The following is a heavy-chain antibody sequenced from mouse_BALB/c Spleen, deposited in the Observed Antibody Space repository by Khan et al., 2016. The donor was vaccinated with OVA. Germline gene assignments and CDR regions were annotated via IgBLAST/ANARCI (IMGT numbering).Heavy chain of an antibody. CDR3: ARSLYYSDSYAMDY. CDR2: ISSTGST. V-gene: IGHV3-2*02. D-gene: IGHD2-13*01. CDR1: GYSITSVYA. J-gene: IGHJ4*01. Sequence: EVQLQESGPGLVKPSQSLSLTCTVTGYSITSVYAWNWIRQFPGNKLEWMGYISSTGSTSYNPSLKSRISITRATSKNQFFLPLNSVTTEDTATDYCARSLYYSDSYAMDYWGQGTSVTVSS.